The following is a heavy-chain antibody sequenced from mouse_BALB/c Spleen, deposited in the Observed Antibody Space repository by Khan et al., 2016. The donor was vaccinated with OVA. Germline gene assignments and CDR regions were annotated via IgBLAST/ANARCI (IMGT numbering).Heavy chain of an antibody. Sequence: QVQLKQSGPGLVAPSQSLSITCTVSGFSLSNYSIHWVRQPPGKGLEWLGVILTGGITNYNSALMSRLSISKDNSKSQVFLKMNRLQTDDTAIYYCARSYDYDVGGFAYWGQGTLVTVSA. CDR2: ILTGGIT. J-gene: IGHJ3*01. CDR1: GFSLSNYS. D-gene: IGHD2-4*01. V-gene: IGHV2-9*02. CDR3: ARSYDYDVGGFAY.